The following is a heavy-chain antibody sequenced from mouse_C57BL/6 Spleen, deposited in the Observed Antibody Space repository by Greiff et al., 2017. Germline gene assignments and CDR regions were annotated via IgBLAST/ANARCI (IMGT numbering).Heavy chain of an antibody. J-gene: IGHJ1*03. CDR2: INPNNGGT. Sequence: EVQLQQSGPELVKPGASVKISCKASGYTFTDYYMNWVKQSHGKSLEWIGDINPNNGGTSYNQKFKGKATLTVDKSSSTAYMELRSLTSEDSAVYYCARGGRLGLYYGSSSYFDVWGTGTTVTVSS. V-gene: IGHV1-26*01. CDR1: GYTFTDYY. D-gene: IGHD1-1*01. CDR3: ARGGRLGLYYGSSSYFDV.